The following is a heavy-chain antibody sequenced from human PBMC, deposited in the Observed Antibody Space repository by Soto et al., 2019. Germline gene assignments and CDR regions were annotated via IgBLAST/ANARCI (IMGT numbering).Heavy chain of an antibody. V-gene: IGHV3-30*18. CDR1: GFTFSSYG. D-gene: IGHD2-15*01. CDR3: AKDLVVVAAKVNYYYYYGMDV. J-gene: IGHJ6*02. CDR2: ISYDGSNK. Sequence: GGSLRLSCAASGFTFSSYGMHWVRQAPGKGLEWVAVISYDGSNKYYADSVKGRFTISRDNSKNTLYLQMNSLRAEDTAVYYCAKDLVVVAAKVNYYYYYGMDVWGQGTTVTVSS.